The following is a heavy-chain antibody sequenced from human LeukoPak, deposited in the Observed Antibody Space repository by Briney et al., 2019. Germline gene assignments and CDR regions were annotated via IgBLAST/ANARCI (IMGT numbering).Heavy chain of an antibody. J-gene: IGHJ4*02. CDR1: GFTFSSHW. D-gene: IGHD4-23*01. Sequence: HPGGSLRLSCAASGFTFSSHWMHWVRQAPGKGLVLVSRINSDGTTTTYADSVKGRFTISRGNAKNTLYLQMNSLRAEDTAVYYCAQGSGNSPLWDWGQGTVVTVSS. V-gene: IGHV3-74*01. CDR2: INSDGTTT. CDR3: AQGSGNSPLWD.